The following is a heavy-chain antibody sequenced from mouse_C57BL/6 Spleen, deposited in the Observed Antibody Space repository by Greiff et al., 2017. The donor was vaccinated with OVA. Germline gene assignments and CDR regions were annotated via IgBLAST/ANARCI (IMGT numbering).Heavy chain of an antibody. V-gene: IGHV3-6*01. CDR3: ARGEKDYAMDY. CDR1: GYSITSGYY. CDR2: ISYDGSN. J-gene: IGHJ4*01. Sequence: DVQLQESGPGLVKPSQSLSLTCSVTGYSITSGYYWNWIRQFPGNKLEWMGYISYDGSNNYNPSLKNRISITRDTSKNQFFLKLNSVTTEDTATYYCARGEKDYAMDYWGQGTSVTVSS.